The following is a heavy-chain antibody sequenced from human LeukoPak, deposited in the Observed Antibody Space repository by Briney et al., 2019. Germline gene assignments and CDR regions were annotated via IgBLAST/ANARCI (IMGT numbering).Heavy chain of an antibody. CDR3: ARGSRSYRHRNNWFDP. J-gene: IGHJ5*02. D-gene: IGHD3-16*02. CDR2: INPSGGST. V-gene: IGHV1-46*01. CDR1: GYTFTSYY. Sequence: ASVKVSCKASGYTFTSYYMHWVRQAPGQGLEWMGIINPSGGSTSYAQKFQGRVTMTRDTSTSTVYMELSSLRSEDTAVYYCARGSRSYRHRNNWFDPWGQGTLVTVSS.